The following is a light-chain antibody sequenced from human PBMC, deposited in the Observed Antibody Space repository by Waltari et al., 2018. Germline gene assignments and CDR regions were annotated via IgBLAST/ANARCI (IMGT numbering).Light chain of an antibody. V-gene: IGKV3-11*01. CDR1: HSVDTS. CDR2: DVF. J-gene: IGKJ5*01. Sequence: EIVLTQSPATLSLSPWDRATLSCRASHSVDTSLAWYQQKLGQAPRLLIYDVFYRATGIPARFSGRGSGTDFTLTISSLEPEDFALYFCQQRRDWPITFGQGTRLEIK. CDR3: QQRRDWPIT.